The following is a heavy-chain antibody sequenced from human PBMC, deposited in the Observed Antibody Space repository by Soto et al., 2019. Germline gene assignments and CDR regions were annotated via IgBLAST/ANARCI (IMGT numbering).Heavy chain of an antibody. J-gene: IGHJ5*02. Sequence: ASVKVSCKASGYTFTSYYMHWVRQAPGQGLEWMGIINPSGGSTSYAQKFQGRVTMTRDTSTSTVYMELSSLRSEDTAVYYCARDFGDNYYFGSGSNWFDPWGQGTLVTVSS. D-gene: IGHD3-3*01. CDR2: INPSGGST. CDR1: GYTFTSYY. CDR3: ARDFGDNYYFGSGSNWFDP. V-gene: IGHV1-46*01.